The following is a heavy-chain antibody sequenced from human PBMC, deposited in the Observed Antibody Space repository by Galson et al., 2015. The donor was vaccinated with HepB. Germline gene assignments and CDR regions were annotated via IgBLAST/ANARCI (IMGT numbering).Heavy chain of an antibody. D-gene: IGHD3-3*01. CDR2: ISYDGSNK. Sequence: SLRLSCAASGFTFSSYAMHWVRQAPGKGLEWVAVISYDGSNKYYADSVKGRFTISRDNSKNTLYLQMNSLRAEDTAVYYCARDNRVTIFDRSEYYYYGMDVWGQGTTVTVSS. CDR3: ARDNRVTIFDRSEYYYYGMDV. V-gene: IGHV3-30-3*01. J-gene: IGHJ6*02. CDR1: GFTFSSYA.